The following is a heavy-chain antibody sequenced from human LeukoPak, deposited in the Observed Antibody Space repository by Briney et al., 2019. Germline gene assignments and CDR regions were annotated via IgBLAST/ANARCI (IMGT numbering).Heavy chain of an antibody. CDR2: INHSGNT. V-gene: IGHV4-39*07. D-gene: IGHD1-26*01. CDR3: ASSPVGATDY. Sequence: SETLSLTCTVSGGSISSGGYYWSWIRQPPGKGLEWIGEINHSGNTNYNPSLKSRVTISVDTSKNQFSLKLSSVTAADTAVYYCASSPVGATDYWGQGTLVTVSS. CDR1: GGSISSGGYY. J-gene: IGHJ4*02.